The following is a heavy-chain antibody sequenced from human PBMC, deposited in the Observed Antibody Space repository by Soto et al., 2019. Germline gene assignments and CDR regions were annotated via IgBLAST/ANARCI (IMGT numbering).Heavy chain of an antibody. J-gene: IGHJ6*02. Sequence: QVQLVQSGAEVKKPGSSVKVSCKASGNTFSSYTISWVRQAPGQGLEWMGRIIPILGTANYAQKFQGRVTITADKSTSTAYMQLSSLTSEDTAVYYCARDNGDKTYYFYGMHVGGLGTTVTVSS. V-gene: IGHV1-69*08. CDR1: GNTFSSYT. CDR3: ARDNGDKTYYFYGMHV. CDR2: IIPILGTA. D-gene: IGHD4-17*01.